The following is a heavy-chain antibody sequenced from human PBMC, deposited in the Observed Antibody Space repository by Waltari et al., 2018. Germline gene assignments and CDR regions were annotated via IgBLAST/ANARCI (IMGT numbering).Heavy chain of an antibody. Sequence: GQGLEWMGWINPNSGGTNYAQKFQGRVTMTRDTSISTAYMELSRLRSDDTAVYYCARGSTMALYYYYYMDVWGKGTTVTISS. V-gene: IGHV1-2*02. CDR3: ARGSTMALYYYYYMDV. D-gene: IGHD3-10*01. J-gene: IGHJ6*03. CDR2: INPNSGGT.